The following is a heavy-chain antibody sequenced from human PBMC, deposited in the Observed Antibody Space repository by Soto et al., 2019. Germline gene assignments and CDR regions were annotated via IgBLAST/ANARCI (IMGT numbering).Heavy chain of an antibody. Sequence: QVQLAESGGGVVQPGRSLRLSWAASGFSFNNHGMHWVRQAPGKGLEWVAVIWYDGSYKYYADSVKGRFTIPRDTSKKTLCLLMNSLRAEDTALYYCARQHMVSYYVDSWGQGNLFPFSS. CDR1: GFSFNNHG. CDR2: IWYDGSYK. CDR3: ARQHMVSYYVDS. V-gene: IGHV3-33*01. D-gene: IGHD2-8*01. J-gene: IGHJ4*02.